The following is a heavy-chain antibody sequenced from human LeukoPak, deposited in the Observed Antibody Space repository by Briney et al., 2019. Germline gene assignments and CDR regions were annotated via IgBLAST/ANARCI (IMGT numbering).Heavy chain of an antibody. V-gene: IGHV1-2*02. Sequence: ASVKVSCKASGYTFTGYYMHWVRQAPGQRLEWMGWINPNSGGTNYAQKFQGRVTMTRDTSISTAYMELSRLRSDDTAVYYCARLIVASYAFDIWGQGTMVTVSS. CDR2: INPNSGGT. CDR1: GYTFTGYY. J-gene: IGHJ3*02. CDR3: ARLIVASYAFDI. D-gene: IGHD5-12*01.